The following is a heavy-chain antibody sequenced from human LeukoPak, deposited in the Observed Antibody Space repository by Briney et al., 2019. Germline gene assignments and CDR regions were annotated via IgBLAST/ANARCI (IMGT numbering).Heavy chain of an antibody. J-gene: IGHJ3*02. V-gene: IGHV3-30*03. CDR1: GFTFSNFV. CDR3: ARLSPSYYDFWSGPGAFDI. D-gene: IGHD3-3*01. Sequence: GRSLRLSCAASGFTFSNFVMHRVRQAPGKGLEWVAVISNDGVNKYYADSVKGRFTISRDNAKNSLYLQMNSLRAEDTAVYYCARLSPSYYDFWSGPGAFDIWGQGTMVTVSS. CDR2: ISNDGVNK.